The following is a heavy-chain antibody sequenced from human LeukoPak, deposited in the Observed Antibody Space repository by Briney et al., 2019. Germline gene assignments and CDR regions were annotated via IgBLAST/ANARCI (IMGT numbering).Heavy chain of an antibody. CDR2: VYHSGST. CDR1: GGSVSSSNW. CDR3: ARGRNYYGSGSYGEMGY. D-gene: IGHD3-10*01. J-gene: IGHJ4*02. V-gene: IGHV4-4*02. Sequence: SETLSLTCAVAGGSVSSSNWWNWVRQPPGKGLEWIGEVYHSGSTNYNPSLKSRVTLSVDKSKNQFSLKLSSVTAADTAVYYCARGRNYYGSGSYGEMGYWGQGTLVTVSS.